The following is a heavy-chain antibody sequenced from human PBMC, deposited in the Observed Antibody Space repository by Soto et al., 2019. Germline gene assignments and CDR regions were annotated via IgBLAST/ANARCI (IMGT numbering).Heavy chain of an antibody. D-gene: IGHD7-27*01. CDR2: INHSGST. V-gene: IGHV4-34*01. CDR1: GGSFSGYY. Sequence: SETLSLTCAVYGGSFSGYYWSWIRQPPGKGLEWIGEINHSGSTNYNPSLKSRVTISVDTSKNRVSLNLTSLTAADTAIYYCTRANWYSEYWGQGTLVTVSS. CDR3: TRANWYSEY. J-gene: IGHJ4*02.